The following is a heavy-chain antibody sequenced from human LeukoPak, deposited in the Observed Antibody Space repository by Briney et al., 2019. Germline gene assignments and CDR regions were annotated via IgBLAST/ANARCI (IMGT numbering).Heavy chain of an antibody. CDR1: GFTVRNNY. CDR3: ARSWLVGATDY. V-gene: IGHV3-7*01. J-gene: IGHJ4*02. D-gene: IGHD1-26*01. Sequence: GGSLRLSCAASGFTVRNNYMSWVRQAPGKGLEWVANIKQDGSEKYYVDSVKGRFTISRDNAKNSLYLQMNSLRAEDTAVYYCARSWLVGATDYWGQGTLVTVSS. CDR2: IKQDGSEK.